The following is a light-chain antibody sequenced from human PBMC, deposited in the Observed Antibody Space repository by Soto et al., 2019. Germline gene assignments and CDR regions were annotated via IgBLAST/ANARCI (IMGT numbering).Light chain of an antibody. CDR2: GAS. CDR1: QSISNN. J-gene: IGKJ5*01. CDR3: QQYNNWPPIT. Sequence: SPATLSVSPGETVTLSCRASQSISNNLAWYRQKPGQAPRLLIFGASTRATGIPARFSGSGCGTEFTLTISSLESEDSAVYYCQQYNNWPPITFGQGTRREIK. V-gene: IGKV3-15*01.